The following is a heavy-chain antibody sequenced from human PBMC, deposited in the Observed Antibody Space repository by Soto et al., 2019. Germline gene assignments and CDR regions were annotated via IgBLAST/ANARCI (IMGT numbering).Heavy chain of an antibody. D-gene: IGHD1-26*01. CDR1: GGSISSGGYS. CDR3: ARVVGLRNWFDP. J-gene: IGHJ5*02. CDR2: IYHSGST. Sequence: PSETLSLTCAVSGGSISSGGYSWSWIRQPPGKGLEWIGYIYHSGSTYYNPSLKSRVTISVDRSKNQFSLKLSSVTAADTAVYYCARVVGLRNWFDPWGQGTLVTVSS. V-gene: IGHV4-30-2*01.